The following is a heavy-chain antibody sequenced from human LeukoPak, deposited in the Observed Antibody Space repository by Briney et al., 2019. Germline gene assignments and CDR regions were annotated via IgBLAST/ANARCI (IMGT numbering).Heavy chain of an antibody. Sequence: SSETLSLTCAVYGGSFSGYYWSWIRQPPGKGLEWIGEINHSGSTNYNPSLKSRVTISVDTSKNQFSLKLSSVTAADTAVYYCAGRGIAAAAPVTNSDYWGQGTLVTVSS. D-gene: IGHD6-13*01. CDR3: AGRGIAAAAPVTNSDY. CDR2: INHSGST. CDR1: GGSFSGYY. V-gene: IGHV4-34*01. J-gene: IGHJ4*02.